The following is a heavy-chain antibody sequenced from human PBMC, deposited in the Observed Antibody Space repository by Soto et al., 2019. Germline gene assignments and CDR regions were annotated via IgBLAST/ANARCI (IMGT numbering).Heavy chain of an antibody. CDR2: IYYSGST. J-gene: IGHJ5*02. Sequence: PSETLSLTCSFSGGSISSSSYFWGWIRQPPGKGLEWIGSIYYSGSTYYNPYLKSRVTVSVDTSKNQFSLKLSSVTAADTAVYYCARHPSDFWFDPWGQGTLVTVSS. CDR3: ARHPSDFWFDP. CDR1: GGSISSSSYF. V-gene: IGHV4-39*01. D-gene: IGHD2-21*02.